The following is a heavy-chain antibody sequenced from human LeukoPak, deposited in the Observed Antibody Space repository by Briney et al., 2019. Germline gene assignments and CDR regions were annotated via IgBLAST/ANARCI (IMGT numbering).Heavy chain of an antibody. Sequence: ASVKVSCKVSGYTLTELSMHWVRQAPGKGLAWMGGFDPEDGETIYAQKFQGRVTMTEDTSTDTAYMELSSLRSEDTAVYYCATVGLAAAGTDYWGQGTLVTVSS. V-gene: IGHV1-24*01. CDR3: ATVGLAAAGTDY. D-gene: IGHD6-13*01. CDR2: FDPEDGET. CDR1: GYTLTELS. J-gene: IGHJ4*02.